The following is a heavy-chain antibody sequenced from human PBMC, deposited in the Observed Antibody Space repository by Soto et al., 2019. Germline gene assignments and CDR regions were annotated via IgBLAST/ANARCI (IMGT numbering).Heavy chain of an antibody. CDR2: ISYDGSNK. J-gene: IGHJ5*02. CDR3: AKDAWFDP. V-gene: IGHV3-30*18. Sequence: GGSLRLSCAASGFTFSSYGMHWVRQAPGKGLEWVAVISYDGSNKYYADSVKGRFTISRDNSKNTLYLQMNSLRAEDTAVYYCAKDAWFDPWGQGTLVTVSS. CDR1: GFTFSSYG.